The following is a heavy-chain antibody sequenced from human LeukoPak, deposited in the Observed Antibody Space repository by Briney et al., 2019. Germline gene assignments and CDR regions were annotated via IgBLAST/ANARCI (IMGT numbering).Heavy chain of an antibody. CDR1: GFTFHDYA. Sequence: PGGSLRLSCAASGFTFHDYAMHWVRQAPGKGLELVSGISWNSGSIGYADSVKGRFTISRDNAKNSLYLQMNSLRAEDTALYYCAKELGYCSSTSCYDYFDYWGQGTLVTVSS. V-gene: IGHV3-9*01. CDR3: AKELGYCSSTSCYDYFDY. J-gene: IGHJ4*02. CDR2: ISWNSGSI. D-gene: IGHD2-2*01.